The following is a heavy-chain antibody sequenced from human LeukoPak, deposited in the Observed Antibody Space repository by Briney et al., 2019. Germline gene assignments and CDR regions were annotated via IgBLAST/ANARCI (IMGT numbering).Heavy chain of an antibody. CDR3: ARKDYGSGSYYYFDY. V-gene: IGHV1-18*01. Sequence: GASVKVSCKASGYTFTSYGISWVRQAPGQGLEWMGWISAYNGNTNYAQKLQGRVTMTTDTSTSTAYMGLRSLRSDDTAVYYCARKDYGSGSYYYFDYWGQGTLVTVSS. D-gene: IGHD3-10*01. CDR1: GYTFTSYG. CDR2: ISAYNGNT. J-gene: IGHJ4*02.